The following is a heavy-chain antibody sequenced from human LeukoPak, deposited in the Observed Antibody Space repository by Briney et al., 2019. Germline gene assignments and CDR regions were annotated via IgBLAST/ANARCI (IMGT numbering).Heavy chain of an antibody. Sequence: PGVSLRLSCAASGFTFSSYNMNWVRQAPGKGLEWVSYISSSSSTIYYADSVKGRFTISRDNAKNSLYLQMNSLRDEDTAVYYCARQYLTYYDSSGYYLGAFDIWGQGTMVTVSS. J-gene: IGHJ3*02. V-gene: IGHV3-48*02. CDR1: GFTFSSYN. D-gene: IGHD3-22*01. CDR2: ISSSSSTI. CDR3: ARQYLTYYDSSGYYLGAFDI.